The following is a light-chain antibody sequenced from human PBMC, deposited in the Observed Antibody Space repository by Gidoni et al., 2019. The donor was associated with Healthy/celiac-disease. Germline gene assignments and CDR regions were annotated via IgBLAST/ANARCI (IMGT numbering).Light chain of an antibody. CDR3: MQALQTPYT. J-gene: IGKJ2*01. Sequence: IVMTQSPLSLPVTTGEPASISCRSSQSLLHSNGYNYLDWYLQQPGQSPQLLIYLGSNRASGVPDRFSGSGSGTDFTLKISRVEAEDVGVYYCMQALQTPYTFGQGTKLEIK. CDR1: QSLLHSNGYNY. CDR2: LGS. V-gene: IGKV2-28*01.